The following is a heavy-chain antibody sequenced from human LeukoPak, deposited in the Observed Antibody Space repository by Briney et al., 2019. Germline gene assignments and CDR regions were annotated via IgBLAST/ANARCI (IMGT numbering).Heavy chain of an antibody. V-gene: IGHV4-39*01. J-gene: IGHJ6*03. CDR3: ARGSRHMDV. CDR2: IYASGST. CDR1: GGSTSSSSYY. Sequence: SETLSLTCTVSGGSTSSSSYYWGWIRQPPGKGLEWIGSIYASGSTYYNPSLKSRVTTSVDTSKNQFSLNLSSVTAADTAVYYCARGSRHMDVWGKGNTVTVSS.